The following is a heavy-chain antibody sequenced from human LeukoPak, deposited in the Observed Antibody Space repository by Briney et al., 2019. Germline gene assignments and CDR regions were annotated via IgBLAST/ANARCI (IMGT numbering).Heavy chain of an antibody. Sequence: ASVKVSCKASGYTFTGYYMHWVRQAPGQGLEWMGWINPNSGGTNYAQKFQGRVTMTRDTSISTAYMELSRLRSDDTAVYYCARGAGDIVVVPAAIPSDYWGQGTLVTVSS. CDR1: GYTFTGYY. D-gene: IGHD2-2*02. V-gene: IGHV1-2*02. CDR3: ARGAGDIVVVPAAIPSDY. J-gene: IGHJ4*02. CDR2: INPNSGGT.